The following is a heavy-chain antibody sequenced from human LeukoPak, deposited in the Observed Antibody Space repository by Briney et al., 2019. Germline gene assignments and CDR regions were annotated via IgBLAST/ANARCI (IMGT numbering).Heavy chain of an antibody. CDR1: RVSLSTTGMD. V-gene: IGHV2-5*02. J-gene: IGHJ4*02. CDR3: AHRSLLPSAVFDY. Sequence: SGPTLVNPPQPLTLTCTFPRVSLSTTGMDVAWIRQPQGKALEWLALLYWDDDKRYSPSLKSRLTITKDTSKNQVVLTMTNMDPVDTATYYCAHRSLLPSAVFDYWGQGTLVTFSS. CDR2: LYWDDDK. D-gene: IGHD2-2*01.